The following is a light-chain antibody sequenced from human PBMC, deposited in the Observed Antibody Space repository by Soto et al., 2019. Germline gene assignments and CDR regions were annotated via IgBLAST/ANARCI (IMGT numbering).Light chain of an antibody. J-gene: IGLJ1*01. V-gene: IGLV2-8*01. Sequence: LTKPPSASGSPGQSVTISCTGTSSDVGGYNYVSWYQQHPGKAPKLMIYEVSKRPSGVPDRFSGSKSGNTASLTVSGLQPEDEADYYCSSYAGSNKSVFGTGTRSPS. CDR3: SSYAGSNKSV. CDR1: SSDVGGYNY. CDR2: EVS.